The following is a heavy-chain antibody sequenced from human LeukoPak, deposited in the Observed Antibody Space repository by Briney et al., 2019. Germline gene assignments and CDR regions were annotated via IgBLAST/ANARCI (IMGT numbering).Heavy chain of an antibody. D-gene: IGHD3-22*01. J-gene: IGHJ4*02. CDR3: ARGPPRYYYDSSGYHGEYYFDY. V-gene: IGHV4-34*01. CDR1: GGSFSGDN. CDR2: INHSGST. Sequence: ETLSLTCAVYGGSFSGDNWSWIRQPPRKGREWIGEINHSGSTNYNPSLKIRVTISVDTSKNQFSLKLSSVTAADTAVYYCARGPPRYYYDSSGYHGEYYFDYWGQGTLVTVSS.